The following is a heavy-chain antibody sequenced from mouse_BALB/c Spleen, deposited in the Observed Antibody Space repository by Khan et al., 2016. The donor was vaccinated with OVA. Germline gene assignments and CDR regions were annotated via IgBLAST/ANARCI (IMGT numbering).Heavy chain of an antibody. Sequence: VQLKESGTVLARPGASVKMSCKASGYTFTSYWMHWVKQRPGQGLEWIGSLYPGNSDTSYNQKFKGKAKLTAVTSTSTAYMELSSLTNEDSAVYYCTRYYYGSSWAMDYWGQGTSVTVSS. CDR3: TRYYYGSSWAMDY. CDR1: GYTFTSYW. J-gene: IGHJ4*01. CDR2: LYPGNSDT. D-gene: IGHD1-1*01. V-gene: IGHV1-5*01.